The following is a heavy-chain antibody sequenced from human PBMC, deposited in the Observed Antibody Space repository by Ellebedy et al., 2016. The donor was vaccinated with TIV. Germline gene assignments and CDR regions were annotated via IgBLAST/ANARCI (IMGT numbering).Heavy chain of an antibody. CDR2: IYSSGGT. J-gene: IGHJ4*02. CDR1: GFTVSSNY. CDR3: GTPGGYVSGFGQ. V-gene: IGHV3-53*01. Sequence: GGSLRLSCAASGFTVSSNYMSWVRQAPGRGLEWVSTIYSSGGTYYAGSVKGRFTISRDNSKNTLYLQMNSLRAEDTAVYYCGTPGGYVSGFGQWGQGTLVTVSS. D-gene: IGHD2-15*01.